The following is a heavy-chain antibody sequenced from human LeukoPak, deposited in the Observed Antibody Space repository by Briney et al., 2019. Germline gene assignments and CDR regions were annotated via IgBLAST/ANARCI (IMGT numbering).Heavy chain of an antibody. CDR1: GGSISSYY. Sequence: PSETLSLTCTVSGGSISSYYWSWIRQPTGKGLEWIGYIYYSGSTYYNPSLKSRVTISVDTSKDQFSLKLNSVTAADTAVYYCARDSLHRFGDAFDIWGQGTMVTVSS. CDR2: IYYSGST. J-gene: IGHJ3*02. CDR3: ARDSLHRFGDAFDI. D-gene: IGHD3-10*01. V-gene: IGHV4-59*06.